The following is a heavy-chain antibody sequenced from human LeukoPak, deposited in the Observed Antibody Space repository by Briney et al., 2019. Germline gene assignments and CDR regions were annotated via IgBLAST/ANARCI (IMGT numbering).Heavy chain of an antibody. CDR1: GFTFDDYG. Sequence: GGSLRLSCAASGFTFDDYGMNWVRQAPGKGLEWVSGINWNGGSTGYADSVKGRFTISRDNAKNSLYLQMNSLRAEDTAVYYCAKDKEYDFWSVHYYMDVWGKGTTVTVSS. CDR3: AKDKEYDFWSVHYYMDV. CDR2: INWNGGST. D-gene: IGHD3-3*01. J-gene: IGHJ6*03. V-gene: IGHV3-20*04.